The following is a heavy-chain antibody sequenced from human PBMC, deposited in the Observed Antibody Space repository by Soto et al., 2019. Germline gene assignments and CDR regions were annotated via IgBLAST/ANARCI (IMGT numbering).Heavy chain of an antibody. Sequence: GGSLRLSCAASGCTFSNYVLSWVRQAPGKGLELISAISGSSKYTYDADSVKGRFTVSRDHSKNTLFLQMSNLRAEDTALYFCAKGSASSRPYYFDSWGHGTLVT. J-gene: IGHJ4*01. CDR3: AKGSASSRPYYFDS. CDR1: GCTFSNYV. D-gene: IGHD2-21*01. CDR2: ISGSSKYT. V-gene: IGHV3-23*01.